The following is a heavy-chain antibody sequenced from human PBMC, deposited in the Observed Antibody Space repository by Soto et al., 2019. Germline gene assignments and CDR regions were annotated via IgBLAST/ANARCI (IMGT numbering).Heavy chain of an antibody. Sequence: QVQLQQWGAGLLKPSETLSLTCAVYGGSFSGYYWSWIRQPPGKGLEWIGEINHSGSTNYNPSLKSRVTLSVDASKNQFSLKLSSVTAADTAVYYCARGSPPGATSFDYWGQGTLVTVSS. D-gene: IGHD1-26*01. CDR2: INHSGST. CDR3: ARGSPPGATSFDY. J-gene: IGHJ4*02. CDR1: GGSFSGYY. V-gene: IGHV4-34*01.